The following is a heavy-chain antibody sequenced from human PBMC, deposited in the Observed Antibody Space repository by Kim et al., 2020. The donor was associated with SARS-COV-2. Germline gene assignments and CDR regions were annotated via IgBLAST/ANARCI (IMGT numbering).Heavy chain of an antibody. Sequence: ASVKVSCKVSGYTLTELSMHWVRQAPGKGLEWMGGFDPEDGETIYAQKFQGRVPMTEDTSTDTAYMELSSLRSEDTAVYYCATGHCSGGSCYHSAYVQHWGQGTLVTVSS. CDR2: FDPEDGET. CDR1: GYTLTELS. J-gene: IGHJ1*01. V-gene: IGHV1-24*01. CDR3: ATGHCSGGSCYHSAYVQH. D-gene: IGHD2-15*01.